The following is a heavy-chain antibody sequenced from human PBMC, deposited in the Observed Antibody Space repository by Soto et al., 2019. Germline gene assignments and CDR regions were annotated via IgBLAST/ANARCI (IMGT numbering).Heavy chain of an antibody. CDR3: ARDAEMPGETDRFDF. Sequence: QLHLQESGPGLVRPSETLSLTCTVSGGSIITNDWWSWVRQPPGKGLEWIGEIYHSGLTNYNASLKSRVSMSVDKSKNQVALLLTSVTAADTAMYYCARDAEMPGETDRFDFCGQGTLVTVSS. CDR1: GGSIITNDW. J-gene: IGHJ4*02. V-gene: IGHV4-4*02. CDR2: IYHSGLT. D-gene: IGHD2-2*01.